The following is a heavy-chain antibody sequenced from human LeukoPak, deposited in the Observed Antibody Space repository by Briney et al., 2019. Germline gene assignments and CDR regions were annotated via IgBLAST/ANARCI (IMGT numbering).Heavy chain of an antibody. CDR3: ARGRLSWSYDSSEGPYAFDI. D-gene: IGHD3-22*01. CDR2: MNPNSGNT. CDR1: GYTLTSYD. J-gene: IGHJ3*02. Sequence: ASVKVSCKASGYTLTSYDINWVRQATGQGLEWMGWMNPNSGNTGYAQKFQGRVTITRNTSISTAYMELSSLRSEDTAVYYCARGRLSWSYDSSEGPYAFDIWGQGTMVTVSS. V-gene: IGHV1-8*03.